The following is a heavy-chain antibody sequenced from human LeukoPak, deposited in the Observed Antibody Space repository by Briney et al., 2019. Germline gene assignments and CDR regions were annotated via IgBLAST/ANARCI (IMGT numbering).Heavy chain of an antibody. J-gene: IGHJ4*02. CDR2: IRHDGSNK. CDR1: GFTFSSYG. V-gene: IGHV3-30*02. Sequence: HPGGSLTLSCAASGFTFSSYGMHWVRQAPGKGLEWVAFIRHDGSNKYYSDSVKSRFTISRDNSKNTLYLQINSLRAGDTAVYYCARGRATGHYDSSGYYLYWGQGTLVTVSS. CDR3: ARGRATGHYDSSGYYLY. D-gene: IGHD3-22*01.